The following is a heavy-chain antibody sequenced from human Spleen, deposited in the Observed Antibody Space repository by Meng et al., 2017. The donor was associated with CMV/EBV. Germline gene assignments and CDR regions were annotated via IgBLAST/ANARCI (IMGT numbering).Heavy chain of an antibody. D-gene: IGHD1-14*01. Sequence: GESLKISCAASQFTFSDFSMSWIRQAPGKGLEWVSYMSSSGSITYYADSVKGRFTISRDNAKNSLYLQMNSLRAEDTALYYCAKDISPGGPDDAFDIWGQGTMVTVSS. V-gene: IGHV3-11*01. CDR2: MSSSGSIT. CDR1: QFTFSDFS. J-gene: IGHJ3*02. CDR3: AKDISPGGPDDAFDI.